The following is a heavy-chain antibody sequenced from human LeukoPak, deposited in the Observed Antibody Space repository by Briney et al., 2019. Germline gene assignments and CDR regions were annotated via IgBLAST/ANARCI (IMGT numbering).Heavy chain of an antibody. J-gene: IGHJ4*02. CDR3: ARVAGTTLKFDY. CDR1: GYTFTSYY. Sequence: GASVKVSCKASGYTFTSYYMHWVRQAPGQGLEWMGIINPSGGSTSYAQKFQGRVAMTRDTSTSTVYMELSSLRSEDTAVYYCARVAGTTLKFDYWGQGTLVTVSS. V-gene: IGHV1-46*01. CDR2: INPSGGST. D-gene: IGHD1-7*01.